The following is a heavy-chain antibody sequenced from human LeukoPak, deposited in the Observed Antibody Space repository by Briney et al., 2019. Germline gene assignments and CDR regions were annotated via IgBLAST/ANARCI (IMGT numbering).Heavy chain of an antibody. Sequence: GGSLRLSCAASGFSFSDYNMNWVRQAPGKGLEWVSSISSSSSYIYYADSVKGRFTISRDNAKNSLYPQMNSLRAEDTAVYYCARDFGSCYSIDYWGQGTLVTVSS. J-gene: IGHJ4*02. CDR1: GFSFSDYN. CDR2: ISSSSSYI. V-gene: IGHV3-21*01. D-gene: IGHD2-15*01. CDR3: ARDFGSCYSIDY.